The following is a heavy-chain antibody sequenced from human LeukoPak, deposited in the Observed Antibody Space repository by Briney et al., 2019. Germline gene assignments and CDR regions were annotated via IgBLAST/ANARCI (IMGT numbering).Heavy chain of an antibody. Sequence: GGSLRLSCEASGFTFSSYGMHWVRQAPAKGLEWVSYISSSGSTIYYADSVKGRFTISRDNAKNSLYLQMNSLRAEDTAVYYCAELGITMIGGVWGKGTTVTISS. CDR3: AELGITMIGGV. CDR2: ISSSGSTI. J-gene: IGHJ6*04. CDR1: GFTFSSYG. D-gene: IGHD3-10*02. V-gene: IGHV3-48*04.